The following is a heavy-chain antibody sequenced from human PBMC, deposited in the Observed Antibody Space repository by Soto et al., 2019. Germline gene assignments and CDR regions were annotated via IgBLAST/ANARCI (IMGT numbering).Heavy chain of an antibody. CDR2: IYDGGST. Sequence: SETLSLTCPVAGGAVSSGSDYWSWIRQAPGKGLEWIGYIYDGGSTDCNPSLKSRVTISVDTSKTQFPLKLSSVSAADTAVYYCARDPAAMDAVDYWGQGTLVTVSS. CDR1: GGAVSSGSDY. D-gene: IGHD5-18*01. V-gene: IGHV4-61*01. J-gene: IGHJ4*02. CDR3: ARDPAAMDAVDY.